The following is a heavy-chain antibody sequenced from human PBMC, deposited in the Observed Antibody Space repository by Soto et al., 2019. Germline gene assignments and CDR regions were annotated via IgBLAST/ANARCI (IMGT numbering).Heavy chain of an antibody. V-gene: IGHV3-74*01. CDR2: IKTDGSST. CDR1: GFTFSSYW. Sequence: EAQLVESGGGLVQPGGSRRLSCAASGFTFSSYWMHWVRQAPGKGLVWVSRIKTDGSSTNYVDSVKGRFTISRDNAKNTLYLEMNSLTDEDTAVYYCARGVPNHYGFDLWGQGKMFT. J-gene: IGHJ3*01. CDR3: ARGVPNHYGFDL. D-gene: IGHD4-17*01.